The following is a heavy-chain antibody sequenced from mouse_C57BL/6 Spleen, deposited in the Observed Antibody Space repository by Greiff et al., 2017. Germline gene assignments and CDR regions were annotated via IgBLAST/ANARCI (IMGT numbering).Heavy chain of an antibody. J-gene: IGHJ2*01. Sequence: QVQLQQSGAELVKPGASVTLSCKASGYTFTSYWMHWVQQRPGQGLEWIGMIHPNSGSTNYNEQLKSKATLPVDKSSSTAYMQLSSLAAEDSAVYYCARPRTFPGGNYYYFDYWGQGTTLTVAS. CDR1: GYTFTSYW. CDR3: ARPRTFPGGNYYYFDY. CDR2: IHPNSGST. V-gene: IGHV1-64*01. D-gene: IGHD2-1*01.